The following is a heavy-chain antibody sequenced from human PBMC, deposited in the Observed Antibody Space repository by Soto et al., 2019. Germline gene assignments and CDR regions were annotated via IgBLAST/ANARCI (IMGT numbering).Heavy chain of an antibody. D-gene: IGHD6-6*01. CDR3: TRENSSSAISFDY. V-gene: IGHV3-49*04. CDR2: IRSKAYGGTT. Sequence: GGSLRLSCTASGFTFGDYAMSWVRQAPGKGLEWVGFIRSKAYGGTTEYAASVKGRFTISRDDSKSIAYLQMNSLKTEDTAVYYCTRENSSSAISFDYWGQGTLVTVSS. CDR1: GFTFGDYA. J-gene: IGHJ4*02.